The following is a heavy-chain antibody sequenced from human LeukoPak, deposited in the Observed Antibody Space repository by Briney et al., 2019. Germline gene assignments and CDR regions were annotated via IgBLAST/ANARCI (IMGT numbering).Heavy chain of an antibody. CDR3: AREGRDGYNEY. Sequence: SETLSLTCSVSGGSISRYYWSWVRQPPGKGLEWIGYIYNNASTSYSPSLKSRLFMSVDTSTNKVPLKLRSVTEADTAIYYCAREGRDGYNEYWGQGTLVIVSS. J-gene: IGHJ4*02. V-gene: IGHV4-59*01. CDR1: GGSISRYY. CDR2: IYNNAST. D-gene: IGHD5-24*01.